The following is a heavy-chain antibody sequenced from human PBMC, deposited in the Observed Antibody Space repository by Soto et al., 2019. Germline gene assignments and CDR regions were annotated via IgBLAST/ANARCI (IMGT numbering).Heavy chain of an antibody. J-gene: IGHJ1*01. CDR1: GFTFDDYG. Sequence: EVQLVESGGGLVQPGRSLRLSCAADGFTFDDYGIHWVRQSPRKGLVWFSGIRWNSGSIGYADSVKGRFNISRDNARNALYLQMNRLRTEDTAFYFFAKGATTMTFGPLGGWGPGALVIVAS. V-gene: IGHV3-9*01. CDR3: AKGATTMTFGPLGG. D-gene: IGHD4-4*01. CDR2: IRWNSGSI.